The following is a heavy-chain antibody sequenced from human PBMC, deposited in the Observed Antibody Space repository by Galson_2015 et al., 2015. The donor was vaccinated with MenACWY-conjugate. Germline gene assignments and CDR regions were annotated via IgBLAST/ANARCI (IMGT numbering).Heavy chain of an antibody. D-gene: IGHD2-2*01. CDR3: ARELPGGRFCTSSSCPPSLRTEYYGMDV. Sequence: SETLSLTCSVSGGSIISSSYYWGWVRQPPGKGLEWIGNIYYSGSTYYNPSLKSRVTISVETSNDQFSLKLTSVTAADTAVYYCARELPGGRFCTSSSCPPSLRTEYYGMDVWGQGTTVTVSS. CDR2: IYYSGST. CDR1: GGSIISSSYY. J-gene: IGHJ6*02. V-gene: IGHV4-39*07.